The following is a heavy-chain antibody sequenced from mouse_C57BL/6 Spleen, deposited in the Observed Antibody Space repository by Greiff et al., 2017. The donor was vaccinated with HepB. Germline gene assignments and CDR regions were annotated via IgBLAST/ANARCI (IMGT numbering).Heavy chain of an antibody. Sequence: QVQLQQPGAELVKPGASVKLSCKASGYTFTSYWMHWVKQRPGKGLEWIGMIHPNSGSTNYNEKLKSKATLTVDKSSSTAYMQLSSLTSEDSAVYYCARGYDYEDAYWGQGTLVTVSA. CDR1: GYTFTSYW. CDR2: IHPNSGST. J-gene: IGHJ3*01. D-gene: IGHD2-4*01. CDR3: ARGYDYEDAY. V-gene: IGHV1-64*01.